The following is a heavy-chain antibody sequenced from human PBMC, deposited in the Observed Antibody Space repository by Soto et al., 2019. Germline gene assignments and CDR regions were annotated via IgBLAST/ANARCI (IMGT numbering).Heavy chain of an antibody. CDR2: MNPNSGNT. CDR1: GYTFTSYD. CDR3: ARDIAFDI. V-gene: IGHV1-8*01. Sequence: ASVKVSCKASGYTFTSYDINWVRQATGQGLEWMGWMNPNSGNTNYAQKLQGRVTMTTDTSASTAYMELSSLRSEDTAIYYCARDIAFDIWGQGTMVTVSS. J-gene: IGHJ3*02.